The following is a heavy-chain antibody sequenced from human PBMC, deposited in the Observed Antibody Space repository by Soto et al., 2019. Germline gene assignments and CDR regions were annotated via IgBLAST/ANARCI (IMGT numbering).Heavy chain of an antibody. J-gene: IGHJ6*02. Sequence: GGSLRLSCAASGFTVSSNYMSWVRQAPGKGLEWVSVIYSGGSTYYADSAKGRFTISRDNSKNTLYLQMNSLRAEDTAVYYCARERSSRDGYNLYYYYGMDVWGQGTTVTVSS. CDR2: IYSGGST. D-gene: IGHD5-12*01. CDR3: ARERSSRDGYNLYYYYGMDV. CDR1: GFTVSSNY. V-gene: IGHV3-53*01.